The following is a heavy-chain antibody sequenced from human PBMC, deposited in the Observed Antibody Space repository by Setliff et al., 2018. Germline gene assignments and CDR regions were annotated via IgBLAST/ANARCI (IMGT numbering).Heavy chain of an antibody. V-gene: IGHV1-69*13. CDR3: AIPSSGNFYFDY. D-gene: IGHD1-26*01. J-gene: IGHJ4*02. CDR1: GYTFTSYY. Sequence: SVKVSCKASGYTFTSYYMHWVRQTPGQGLEWMGGIIPIFGTAKYAQKFQGRVTITADQSTRTAYMELSSLRSEDTAVYYCAIPSSGNFYFDYWGQGTLVTVSS. CDR2: IIPIFGTA.